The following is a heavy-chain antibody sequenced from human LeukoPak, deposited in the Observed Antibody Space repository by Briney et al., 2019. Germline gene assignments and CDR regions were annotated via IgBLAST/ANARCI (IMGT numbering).Heavy chain of an antibody. Sequence: GGSLRLSCAASGFTVSSNYMSWVRQAPGKGLEWVSAISGSGGSTYYADSVEGRFTISRDNSKNTLYLQMNSLRAEDTAVYYCAKDRSTDDAFDIWGQGTMVTVSS. J-gene: IGHJ3*02. V-gene: IGHV3-23*01. D-gene: IGHD3-16*02. CDR3: AKDRSTDDAFDI. CDR1: GFTVSSNY. CDR2: ISGSGGST.